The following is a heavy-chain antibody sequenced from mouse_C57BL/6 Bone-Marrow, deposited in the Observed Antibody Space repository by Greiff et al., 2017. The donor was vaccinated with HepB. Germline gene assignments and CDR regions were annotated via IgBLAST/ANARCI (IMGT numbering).Heavy chain of an antibody. CDR3: ARLGYYGPYYFDY. CDR1: GYTFTDYY. CDR2: IFPGSGST. Sequence: QVQLKQSGPELVKPGASVKISCKASGYTFTDYYINWVKQRPGQGLEWIGWIFPGSGSTYYNEKFKGKATLTVDKSSSTAYMLLSSLSSEYSAVYFCARLGYYGPYYFDYWGQGTTLTVSS. V-gene: IGHV1-75*01. J-gene: IGHJ2*01. D-gene: IGHD1-1*01.